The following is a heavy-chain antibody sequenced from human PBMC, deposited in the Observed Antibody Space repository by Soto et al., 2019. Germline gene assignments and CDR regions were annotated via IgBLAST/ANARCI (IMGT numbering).Heavy chain of an antibody. CDR3: ARRGGSGYYYPSGYFDY. D-gene: IGHD3-22*01. V-gene: IGHV4-59*01. CDR1: GGSISSYY. CDR2: IYYSGST. J-gene: IGHJ4*02. Sequence: LSLTCTVSGGSISSYYWSWIRQPPGKGLEWIGYIYYSGSTNYNPSLKSRVTISVDTSKNQFSLKLSSVTAADTAVYYCARRGGSGYYYPSGYFDYWGQGTLVTVS.